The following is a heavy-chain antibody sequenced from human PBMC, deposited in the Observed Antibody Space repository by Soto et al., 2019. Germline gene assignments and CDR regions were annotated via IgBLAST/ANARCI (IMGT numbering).Heavy chain of an antibody. J-gene: IGHJ6*01. V-gene: IGHV1-69*01. CDR3: ARDRSWKSYYYDSTVPDCSGMDV. CDR1: AGTFSSYG. CDR2: IMPIFGTP. Sequence: QVQLVQSGAEVQKPGSSVNVSCKASAGTFSSYGISWVRQAPGQGLEWMGGIMPIFGTPNYAQKCQGRVTIPAEESASTGYMELSSLTSEDTAVYYCARDRSWKSYYYDSTVPDCSGMDVWGQGTTVTVSS. D-gene: IGHD3-22*01.